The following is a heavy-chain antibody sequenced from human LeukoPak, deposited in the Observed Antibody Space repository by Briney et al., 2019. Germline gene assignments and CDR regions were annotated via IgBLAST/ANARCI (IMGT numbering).Heavy chain of an antibody. V-gene: IGHV3-53*01. CDR2: IYSGGST. Sequence: GGSLRLSCAASGFTVSSNYMSWVRQAPGKGLEWVSVIYSGGSTYYADSVKGRFTISRDNSKNTLFLQMNSLRADDTAMYYCARQSGAPGFWDYWGQGTLVTVSS. CDR3: ARQSGAPGFWDY. CDR1: GFTVSSNY. J-gene: IGHJ4*02. D-gene: IGHD1-26*01.